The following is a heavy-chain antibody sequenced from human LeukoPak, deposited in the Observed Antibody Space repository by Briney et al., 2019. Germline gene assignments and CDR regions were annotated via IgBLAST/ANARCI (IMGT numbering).Heavy chain of an antibody. CDR1: GFTFDDYA. CDR2: ISWNSGSI. CDR3: AKDRDNWNYDAFDI. D-gene: IGHD1-7*01. V-gene: IGHV3-9*01. Sequence: PGRSLRLSCAASGFTFDDYAMHWVRQAPGKGLEWVSGISWNSGSIGYADSVKGRFTISRDNAKNSLYLQMNSLRAEDTALYYCAKDRDNWNYDAFDIWGQGTMVTVSS. J-gene: IGHJ3*02.